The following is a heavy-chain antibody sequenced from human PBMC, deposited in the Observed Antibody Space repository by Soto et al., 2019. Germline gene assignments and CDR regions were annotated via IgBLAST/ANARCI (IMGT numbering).Heavy chain of an antibody. V-gene: IGHV4-30-4*01. CDR2: IYYSWST. CDR3: AGVLTTGKVDY. CDR1: GGSISSGDYY. Sequence: QVQLQESGPGLVKPSQTLSLTCTVSGGSISSGDYYWSWIRQPPGKGLALIGYIYYSWSTYYNPALKSRVTISVDTSKNQCSLKLSSVTAADTAVYYCAGVLTTGKVDYWGQGTLVTVSS. D-gene: IGHD1-1*01. J-gene: IGHJ4*02.